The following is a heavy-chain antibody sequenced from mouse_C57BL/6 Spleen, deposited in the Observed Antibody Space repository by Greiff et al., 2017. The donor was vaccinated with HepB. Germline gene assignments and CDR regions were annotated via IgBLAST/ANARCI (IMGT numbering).Heavy chain of an antibody. Sequence: QVHVKQSGTELVKPGASVKLSCKASGYTFTSYWMHWVKQRPGQGLEWIGNINPSNGGTNYNEKFKSKATLTVDKSSSTAYMQLSSLTSEDSAVYYCARPSDGYYFDYWGQGTTLTVSS. CDR3: ARPSDGYYFDY. J-gene: IGHJ2*01. CDR1: GYTFTSYW. CDR2: INPSNGGT. D-gene: IGHD2-3*01. V-gene: IGHV1-53*01.